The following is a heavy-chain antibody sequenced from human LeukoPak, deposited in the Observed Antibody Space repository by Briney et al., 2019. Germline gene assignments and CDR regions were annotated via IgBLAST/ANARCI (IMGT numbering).Heavy chain of an antibody. Sequence: ASVKVSCKASGYTFTGYHMHWVRQAPGQGLEWMGWINPNSGGTNYAQKFQGRVTMTRDTSISTAYMELSRLRSDDTAVYYCARDARIAVAGTFDYWGQGTLVTVSS. CDR1: GYTFTGYH. J-gene: IGHJ4*02. CDR2: INPNSGGT. D-gene: IGHD6-19*01. V-gene: IGHV1-2*02. CDR3: ARDARIAVAGTFDY.